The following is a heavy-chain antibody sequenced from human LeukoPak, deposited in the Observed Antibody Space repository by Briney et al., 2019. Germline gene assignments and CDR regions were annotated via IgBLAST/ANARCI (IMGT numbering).Heavy chain of an antibody. CDR2: IYYSGST. Sequence: SETLSLTCTVSGGSISSYCWSWIRQPPGKGLEWIGYIYYSGSTNYNPSLKSRVTISVDTSKNQFSLKLSSVTAADTAVYYCARVRGYSRYFDYWGQGTLVTVSS. V-gene: IGHV4-59*01. D-gene: IGHD5-24*01. J-gene: IGHJ4*02. CDR1: GGSISSYC. CDR3: ARVRGYSRYFDY.